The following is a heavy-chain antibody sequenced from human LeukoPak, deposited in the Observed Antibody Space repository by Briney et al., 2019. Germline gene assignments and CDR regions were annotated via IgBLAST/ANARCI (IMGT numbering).Heavy chain of an antibody. J-gene: IGHJ3*02. V-gene: IGHV1-2*02. CDR1: GYTFTSYG. CDR3: AREFMRVTAFDI. CDR2: INPHSGGT. D-gene: IGHD2-21*02. Sequence: GASVKVSCKASGYTFTSYGISWVRQAPGQGLEWMGWINPHSGGTNYGENFQGRVTLTRDTSISTAYMDLSSLISDDTAVYYCAREFMRVTAFDIWGQGTMVTVSS.